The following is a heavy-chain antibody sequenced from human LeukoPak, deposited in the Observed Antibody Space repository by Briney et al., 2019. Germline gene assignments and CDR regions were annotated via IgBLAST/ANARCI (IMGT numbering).Heavy chain of an antibody. V-gene: IGHV1-69*13. CDR3: ARDFGDYYYDSSGSDDAFDI. CDR1: GGTFSSYA. Sequence: SVKVSRKASGGTFSSYAISWVLQAPGRGLEWMGGIIPIFGTANYAQKVQGRVTITADESTSTAYMELSSLRSEDTAVYYCARDFGDYYYDSSGSDDAFDIWGQGTMVTVSS. J-gene: IGHJ3*02. D-gene: IGHD3-22*01. CDR2: IIPIFGTA.